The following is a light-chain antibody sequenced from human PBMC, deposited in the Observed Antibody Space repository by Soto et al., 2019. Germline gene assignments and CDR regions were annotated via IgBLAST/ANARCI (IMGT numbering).Light chain of an antibody. J-gene: IGKJ1*01. Sequence: EIVMTQSPATLSVSPGERDTLSCRASQSVSNNLAWYQQKPGQAPRLLIYGASTRATGIPARFSGSGSGTDFTLTIRSLQSEDVAVYYCQQYNNWPPWTFGQGTKVEIK. CDR3: QQYNNWPPWT. V-gene: IGKV3-15*01. CDR2: GAS. CDR1: QSVSNN.